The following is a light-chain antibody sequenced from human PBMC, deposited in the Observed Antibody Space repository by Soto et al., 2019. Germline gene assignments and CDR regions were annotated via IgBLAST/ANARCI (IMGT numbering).Light chain of an antibody. V-gene: IGLV6-57*04. CDR2: EDN. CDR1: SGSIASNY. CDR3: QSYDSSNHVV. Sequence: NFMLTQPHSVSESPGKTVTISCTRSSGSIASNYVQWYQQRPGRAPTTVIYEDNQRPPGVPDRFSGSIDSSSNSASLTISGLETEDQADYYCQSYDSSNHVVFGGGTKLTVL. J-gene: IGLJ2*01.